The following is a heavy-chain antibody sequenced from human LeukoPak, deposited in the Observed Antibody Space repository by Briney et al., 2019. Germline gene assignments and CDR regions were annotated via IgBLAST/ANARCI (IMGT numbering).Heavy chain of an antibody. D-gene: IGHD1-7*01. CDR1: GESITSFY. CDR2: IYINGDT. CDR3: AKTARTFPS. J-gene: IGHJ5*02. V-gene: IGHV4-4*09. Sequence: SETLSLTCSVSGESITSFYWSWIRQAPGKGLECIGFIYINGDTSYNPSLKGRATLSLDTSRNQFSLRLTSVTAADTAVYYCAKTARTFPSWGPGILVTVSS.